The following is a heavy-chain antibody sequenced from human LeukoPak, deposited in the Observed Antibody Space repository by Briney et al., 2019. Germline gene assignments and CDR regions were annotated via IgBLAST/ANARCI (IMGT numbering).Heavy chain of an antibody. V-gene: IGHV3-7*05. Sequence: GGSLRLSCAAPGFTFSSYWMSWVRQAPGKGLEWVANIKQDGSEKYYVDSVKGRFTISRDNAKNSLYLQMNSLRAEDTAVYYCVSGYYGMDVWGQGTTVTVSS. D-gene: IGHD3-10*01. CDR3: VSGYYGMDV. CDR1: GFTFSSYW. CDR2: IKQDGSEK. J-gene: IGHJ6*02.